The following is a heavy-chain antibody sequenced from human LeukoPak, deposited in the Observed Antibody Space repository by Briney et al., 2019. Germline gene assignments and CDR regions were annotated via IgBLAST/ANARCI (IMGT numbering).Heavy chain of an antibody. CDR1: GYTFTGHY. CDR3: SKSGLGGLDGTGYRFLEH. V-gene: IGHV1-2*02. J-gene: IGHJ4*02. CDR2: INPNNGGA. D-gene: IGHD3-22*01. Sequence: GALVKVSCKASGYTFTGHYFYWVRQAPGQGLEWMGWINPNNGGAEYAQMFQGRVTMTTDTSTTTAYMELTGLISDDTAVYYCSKSGLGGLDGTGYRFLEHWGQGTLIVVSS.